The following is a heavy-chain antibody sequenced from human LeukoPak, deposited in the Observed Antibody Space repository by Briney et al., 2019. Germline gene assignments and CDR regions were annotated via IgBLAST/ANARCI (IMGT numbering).Heavy chain of an antibody. CDR2: INSGGTVT. V-gene: IGHV3-74*01. CDR3: ARDGHYDILTGYFQD. J-gene: IGHJ1*01. Sequence: GGSLRLSCAASGFTFSDFWMHWVRQAPGKGLVWVSRINSGGTVTNYADSVKGRLTISRDNAKNSLYLQMNSLRAEDTAVYYCARDGHYDILTGYFQDWGQGTLVTVSS. CDR1: GFTFSDFW. D-gene: IGHD3-9*01.